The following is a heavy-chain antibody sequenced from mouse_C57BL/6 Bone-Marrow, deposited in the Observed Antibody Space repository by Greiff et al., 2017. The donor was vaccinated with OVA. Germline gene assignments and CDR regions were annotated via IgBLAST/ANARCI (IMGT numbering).Heavy chain of an antibody. D-gene: IGHD1-1*02. Sequence: QVQLKESGPGLVQPSQSLSITCTVSGFSLTSYGVHWVRQSPGKGLEWLGVIWSGGSTDYNAAFISRLSISKDNSKSQVFFKMNSLQADDTAIYYCASYYYFAYWGQGTLVTVSA. CDR1: GFSLTSYG. V-gene: IGHV2-2*01. CDR2: IWSGGST. J-gene: IGHJ3*01. CDR3: ASYYYFAY.